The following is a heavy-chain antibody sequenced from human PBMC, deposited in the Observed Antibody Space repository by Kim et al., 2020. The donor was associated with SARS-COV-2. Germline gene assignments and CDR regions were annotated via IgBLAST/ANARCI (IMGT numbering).Heavy chain of an antibody. D-gene: IGHD3-3*01. J-gene: IGHJ6*02. CDR1: GFTFSSYE. Sequence: GGSLRLSCAASGFTFSSYEMNWVRQAPGKGLEWVSYISSSGSTIYYADSVKDRFTISRDNAKNSLYLQMNSLRAEDTAVYYCVRYDFWSGHTMDVWGQGTTVTVSS. CDR3: VRYDFWSGHTMDV. V-gene: IGHV3-48*03. CDR2: ISSSGSTI.